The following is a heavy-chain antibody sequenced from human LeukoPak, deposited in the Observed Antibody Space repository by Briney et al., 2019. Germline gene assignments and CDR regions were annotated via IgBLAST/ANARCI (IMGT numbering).Heavy chain of an antibody. CDR2: ISPGGNTI. J-gene: IGHJ4*02. D-gene: IGHD4-17*01. CDR3: ARDSTVTTSFDY. V-gene: IGHV3-48*03. CDR1: GFTFSSYE. Sequence: GGSLRLSCAASGFTFSSYEMNWVRQAPGEGREGVSYISPGGNTIYYADSVKGRFTISRDNAENSLYLQMNNLGAEDSAVYYCARDSTVTTSFDYWGQGTLVTVSS.